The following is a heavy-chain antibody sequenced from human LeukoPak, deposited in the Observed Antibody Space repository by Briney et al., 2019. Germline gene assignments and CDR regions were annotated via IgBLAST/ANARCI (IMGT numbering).Heavy chain of an antibody. Sequence: PGGSLRLSCAASGFTFSNAWMSWVRQAPGKGLEWVARIKSKIHGGTSDYAAPVKGRFTISRDDSENMVYLQMNSLKTDDTAVYYCTTSTSPGIDHWGQGTLVTVSS. D-gene: IGHD5/OR15-5a*01. CDR2: IKSKIHGGTS. J-gene: IGHJ4*02. V-gene: IGHV3-15*01. CDR3: TTSTSPGIDH. CDR1: GFTFSNAW.